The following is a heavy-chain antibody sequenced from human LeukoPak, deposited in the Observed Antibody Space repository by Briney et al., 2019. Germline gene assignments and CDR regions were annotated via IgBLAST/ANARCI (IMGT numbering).Heavy chain of an antibody. CDR1: GFTFTSNS. V-gene: IGHV3-21*01. Sequence: GGSLRLSFTTSGFTFTSNSKNWLHPATVKDLQQESSISSKSRYIYYPDSIKGRLTISRDNARNSLYLQMNSLRAEDTAVYYCARDRNMCGGDCYGAFDIWGQGTMVTVSS. J-gene: IGHJ3*02. CDR3: ARDRNMCGGDCYGAFDI. CDR2: ISSKSRYI. D-gene: IGHD2-21*02.